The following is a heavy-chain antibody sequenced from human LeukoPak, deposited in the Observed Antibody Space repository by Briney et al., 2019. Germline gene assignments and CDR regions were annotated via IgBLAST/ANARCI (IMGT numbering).Heavy chain of an antibody. CDR2: IYHSGST. CDR1: GGSISSGGYS. J-gene: IGHJ1*01. V-gene: IGHV4-30-2*01. Sequence: SETLSLTCAVSGGSISSGGYSWSWIRQPPGKGLEWIGYIYHSGSTYHNPSLKSRVTISVDRSKNQFSLKLSSVTAADTAVYYCAREGGSWYGAEYFQHWGQGTLAPSLQ. CDR3: AREGGSWYGAEYFQH. D-gene: IGHD6-13*01.